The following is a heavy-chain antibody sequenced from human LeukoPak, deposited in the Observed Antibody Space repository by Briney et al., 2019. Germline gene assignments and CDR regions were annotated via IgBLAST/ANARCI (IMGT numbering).Heavy chain of an antibody. J-gene: IGHJ5*02. V-gene: IGHV3-43*02. CDR2: ISGDGGST. CDR3: AKGYGGYGDWFDP. CDR1: GFTFSSYA. Sequence: GGSLRLSCAASGFTFSSYAMSWVRQAPGKGLEWVSLISGDGGSTYYADSVKGRFTISRDNSKNSLYLQMNSLRTEDTALYYCAKGYGGYGDWFDPWGQGTLVTVSS. D-gene: IGHD5-12*01.